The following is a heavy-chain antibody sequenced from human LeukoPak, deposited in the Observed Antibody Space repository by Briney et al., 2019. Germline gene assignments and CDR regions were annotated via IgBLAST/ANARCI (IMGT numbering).Heavy chain of an antibody. V-gene: IGHV1-18*01. CDR3: ARDDYSSSWYADEYYYYGMDV. CDR2: ISAYNGNT. CDR1: GYTFTSYG. D-gene: IGHD6-13*01. J-gene: IGHJ6*02. Sequence: ASVKVSCKASGYTFTSYGISWVRQAPGQGLEWMGWISAYNGNTNYAQKLQGRVTMTTDTSTSTAYMELRSLRSDVTAVYYCARDDYSSSWYADEYYYYGMDVWGQGTTVTVSS.